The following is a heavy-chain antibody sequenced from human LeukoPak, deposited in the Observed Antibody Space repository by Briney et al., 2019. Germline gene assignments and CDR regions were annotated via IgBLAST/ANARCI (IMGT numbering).Heavy chain of an antibody. CDR3: ARGEGYDILWFDP. CDR2: ISSSSSYI. V-gene: IGHV3-21*01. Sequence: GGSLRLSCAASGFTFSSYSMNWVRQAPGKGLEWVSSISSSSSYIYYADSVKGRFTISRDNAKNSLYLQMNSLRAEETAVYYCARGEGYDILWFDPWGQGTLVTVSS. CDR1: GFTFSSYS. D-gene: IGHD3-9*01. J-gene: IGHJ5*02.